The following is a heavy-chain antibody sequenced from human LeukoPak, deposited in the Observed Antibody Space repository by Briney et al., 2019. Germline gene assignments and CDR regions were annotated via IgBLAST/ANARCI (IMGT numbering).Heavy chain of an antibody. D-gene: IGHD2-2*02. V-gene: IGHV3-30*02. Sequence: SGGSLRLSCAASGFSFSSYGMHWVRQAPGKGLEWVAVIWYHGSNKYYADSVKGRFTISRDNSKNTLYLQMNSLRAEGTAVYYCAKSSGIVVVPAAIPGDWFDPWGQGTLVTVSS. J-gene: IGHJ5*02. CDR2: IWYHGSNK. CDR3: AKSSGIVVVPAAIPGDWFDP. CDR1: GFSFSSYG.